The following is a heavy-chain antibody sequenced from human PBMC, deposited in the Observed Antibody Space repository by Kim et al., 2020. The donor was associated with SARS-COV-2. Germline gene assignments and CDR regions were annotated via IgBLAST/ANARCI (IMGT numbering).Heavy chain of an antibody. Sequence: DSVKGRFTISRDNSKNTLYLQMNSLRAEDTAVYYCAKDDYYDSSGYYDYWGQGTLVTVSS. J-gene: IGHJ4*02. D-gene: IGHD3-22*01. V-gene: IGHV3-33*06. CDR3: AKDDYYDSSGYYDY.